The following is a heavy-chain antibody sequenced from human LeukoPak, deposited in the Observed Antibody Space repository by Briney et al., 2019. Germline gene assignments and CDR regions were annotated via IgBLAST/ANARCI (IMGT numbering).Heavy chain of an antibody. D-gene: IGHD4-17*01. CDR3: ARSHYGDYYFNY. Sequence: SVKVSCKASGGTFSSYAISWVRQAPGQGLEWMGGIIPIFGTANYAQKFQGRVTITTDESTSTAYTELSSLRSEDTAVYYCARSHYGDYYFNYWGQGTLVTVSS. J-gene: IGHJ4*02. V-gene: IGHV1-69*05. CDR2: IIPIFGTA. CDR1: GGTFSSYA.